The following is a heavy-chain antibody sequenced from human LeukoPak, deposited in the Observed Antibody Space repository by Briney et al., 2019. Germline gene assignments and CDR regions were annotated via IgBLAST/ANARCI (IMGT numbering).Heavy chain of an antibody. J-gene: IGHJ5*02. V-gene: IGHV4-59*01. D-gene: IGHD4-17*01. Sequence: PSETLSLTCTVSGGSISSYYWSWIRQPPGKGLEWIGYIYYSGSTNYNPSLKSRVTISVDTSKNQFSLKLSSVTAADTAVYYCARVGYGDYRNWFDPWGQGTLVTVSS. CDR2: IYYSGST. CDR3: ARVGYGDYRNWFDP. CDR1: GGSISSYY.